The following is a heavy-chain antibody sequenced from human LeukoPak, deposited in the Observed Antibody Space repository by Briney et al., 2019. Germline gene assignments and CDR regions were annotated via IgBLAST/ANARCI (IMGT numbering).Heavy chain of an antibody. CDR3: ARSYCSSTSCYRHYYYYMDV. V-gene: IGHV4-31*03. Sequence: SETLSLTCTVFGGSISSGGYYWSWIRQHPGKGLEWIGYIYYSGSTYYNPSLKSRVTISVDTSKNQFSLKLSSVTAADTAVYYCARSYCSSTSCYRHYYYYMDVWGKGTTVTVSS. J-gene: IGHJ6*03. D-gene: IGHD2-2*01. CDR1: GGSISSGGYY. CDR2: IYYSGST.